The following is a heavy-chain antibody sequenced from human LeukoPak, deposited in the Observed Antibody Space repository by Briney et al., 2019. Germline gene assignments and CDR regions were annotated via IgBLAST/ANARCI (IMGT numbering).Heavy chain of an antibody. CDR3: ARESGERVFDN. Sequence: SETLSLTCAVSGGSISSSYWWSWVRQPPGKGLEWIGEVYHSGSTNYNPSLKSRVTISVDKSKNQFSLKLSSMTAADTAVYYCARESGERVFDNWGQGTLVTVSS. CDR1: GGSISSSYW. D-gene: IGHD1-1*01. CDR2: VYHSGST. V-gene: IGHV4-4*02. J-gene: IGHJ4*02.